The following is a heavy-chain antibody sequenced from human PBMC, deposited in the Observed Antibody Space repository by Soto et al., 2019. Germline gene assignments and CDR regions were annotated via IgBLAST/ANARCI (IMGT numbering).Heavy chain of an antibody. D-gene: IGHD3-3*01. CDR3: ARATIFGVVIIRY. CDR1: GYTFTSDG. J-gene: IGHJ4*02. V-gene: IGHV1-18*01. CDR2: ISAYNGNT. Sequence: GASEKLSWKASGYTFTSDGISLVRQAPGQGLEWMGWISAYNGNTNYAQKLQGRVTMTTDTSTSTAYMELRSLRSDDTAVYYCARATIFGVVIIRYWGQGTLVTVSS.